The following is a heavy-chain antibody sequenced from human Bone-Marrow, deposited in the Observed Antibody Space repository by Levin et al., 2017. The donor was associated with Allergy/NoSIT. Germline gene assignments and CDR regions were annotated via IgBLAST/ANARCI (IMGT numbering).Heavy chain of an antibody. CDR2: INSDGSNT. CDR3: ARGGCSSTSCLDS. CDR1: GFTFSNYW. D-gene: IGHD2-2*01. V-gene: IGHV3-74*01. J-gene: IGHJ5*01. Sequence: PGGSLRLSCAASGFTFSNYWMHWVRQAPGKGLVWVSHINSDGSNTNYADSVKGRFTISRDNAKNTPYLQMNSLRAEDTAVYYCARGGCSSTSCLDSWGQGTLVTVSP.